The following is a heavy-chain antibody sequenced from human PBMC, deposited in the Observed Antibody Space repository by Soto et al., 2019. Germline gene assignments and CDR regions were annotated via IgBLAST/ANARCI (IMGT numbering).Heavy chain of an antibody. CDR2: LYYSEST. CDR1: GGSIGSYTHY. J-gene: IGHJ5*02. Sequence: KTSETLSLTCTVSGGSIGSYTHYWGWMRQPPGKGLEWIGSLYYSESTYYNPSLKSRVTISVDTSKNQFSLKLSSVTAADTAVYYCARMRGDSSAPFDPWGQGTLVTVS. CDR3: ARMRGDSSAPFDP. V-gene: IGHV4-39*07. D-gene: IGHD6-19*01.